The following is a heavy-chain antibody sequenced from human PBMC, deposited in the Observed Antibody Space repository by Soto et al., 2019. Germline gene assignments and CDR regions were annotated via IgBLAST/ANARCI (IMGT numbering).Heavy chain of an antibody. V-gene: IGHV4-4*02. Sequence: SETLSLTCAVSGGSISSSNWWSWVRQPPGKGLEWIGEIYHSGSTNYDPSLKSRVTISVDKSKNQFSLKLSSVTAADTAVYYCARSPITMVRGALKTWGQGTLVTVSS. CDR3: ARSPITMVRGALKT. CDR1: GGSISSSNW. D-gene: IGHD3-10*01. CDR2: IYHSGST. J-gene: IGHJ5*02.